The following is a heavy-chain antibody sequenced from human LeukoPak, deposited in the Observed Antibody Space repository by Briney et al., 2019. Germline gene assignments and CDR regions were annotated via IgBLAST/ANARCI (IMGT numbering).Heavy chain of an antibody. J-gene: IGHJ6*04. Sequence: GGSLRLSCAASGFTFSSYEMNWVRQAQGKGLEWVSYISSSGSNIYYADYVKGRFTISRDNAKNSLYLQMNSLRAEDTAVYYCARVGLASRVRGVTKAPYYYYYGMDVWGKGTTVTVSS. CDR3: ARVGLASRVRGVTKAPYYYYYGMDV. CDR1: GFTFSSYE. V-gene: IGHV3-48*03. D-gene: IGHD3-10*01. CDR2: ISSSGSNI.